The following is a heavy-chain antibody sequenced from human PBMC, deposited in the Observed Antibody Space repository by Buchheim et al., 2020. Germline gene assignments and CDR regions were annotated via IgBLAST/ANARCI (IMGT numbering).Heavy chain of an antibody. CDR3: ARSGSYRSFDY. D-gene: IGHD1-26*01. Sequence: QVQLVESGGGVVQPGRSLRLSCAASGFTFSSYGMHWVRQAPGKGLEWVAVIWYDGSNKYYADSVKGRFTISRDNSKNTLYLQMNSLSAEDTAVYYCARSGSYRSFDYWGQGTL. J-gene: IGHJ4*02. CDR2: IWYDGSNK. CDR1: GFTFSSYG. V-gene: IGHV3-33*01.